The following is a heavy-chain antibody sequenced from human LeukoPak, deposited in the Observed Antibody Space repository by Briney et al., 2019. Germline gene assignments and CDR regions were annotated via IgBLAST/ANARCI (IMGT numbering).Heavy chain of an antibody. CDR2: IYYSGST. Sequence: SETLSLTCTVSGGSLSSQYWRWIRQPPGKGLEGVGYIYYSGSTNYNPSLKSRVTISVDTSKNQISLRLRSLTAADTAVYYCARQSLSSTWYMFDPWGQGTLVTVSS. CDR3: ARQSLSSTWYMFDP. D-gene: IGHD6-13*01. V-gene: IGHV4-59*08. CDR1: GGSLSSQY. J-gene: IGHJ5*02.